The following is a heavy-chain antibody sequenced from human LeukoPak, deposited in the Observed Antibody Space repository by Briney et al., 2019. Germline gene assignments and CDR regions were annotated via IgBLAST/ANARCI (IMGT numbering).Heavy chain of an antibody. CDR1: GASVSRNW. J-gene: IGHJ4*02. D-gene: IGHD6-6*01. CDR2: IHHSGGT. Sequence: MASGTLSLTCTVSGASVSRNWWSWVRQPPGKGLEWIGGIHHSGGTNYNPSLKSRVTMSLDNSNNHFSLKLSSVTAADTAVYYCASAVLVGYWGQGTLVTVSS. V-gene: IGHV4-4*02. CDR3: ASAVLVGY.